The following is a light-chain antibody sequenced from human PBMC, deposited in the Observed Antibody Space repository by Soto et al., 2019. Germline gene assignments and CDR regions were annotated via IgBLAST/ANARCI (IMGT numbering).Light chain of an antibody. CDR2: GNS. V-gene: IGLV1-40*01. Sequence: QSVLTQPPSVSGAPGQRVTISCTGSSSNIGAGYDVHWYQQLPGTAPKLLIYGNSNRPSGVPDRFSGSQSGTSASLAITGLQAEGEADYYGQSYDSSLSGGVFGGGTQLTVL. J-gene: IGLJ3*02. CDR1: SSNIGAGYD. CDR3: QSYDSSLSGGV.